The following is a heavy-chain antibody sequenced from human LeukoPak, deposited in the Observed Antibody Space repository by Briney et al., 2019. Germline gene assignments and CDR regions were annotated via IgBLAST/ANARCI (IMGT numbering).Heavy chain of an antibody. V-gene: IGHV3-23*01. CDR3: ARVTTVVTLGARSNWFDP. D-gene: IGHD4-23*01. CDR2: ISGSGAST. CDR1: GFTFSTNA. Sequence: QPGGSLRLSCLTSGFTFSTNAMSWVRQAPGKGLEWISGISGSGASTYYADSVTGRFTISRDNSRNTLYLQMNSLRAEDTAVYYCARVTTVVTLGARSNWFDPWGQGTLVTVSS. J-gene: IGHJ5*02.